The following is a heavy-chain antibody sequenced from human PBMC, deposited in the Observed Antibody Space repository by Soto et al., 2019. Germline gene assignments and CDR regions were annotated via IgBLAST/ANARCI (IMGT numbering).Heavy chain of an antibody. CDR3: AGTGGGMAARTLVY. CDR1: GYMFTTYG. CDR2: ISAYNGNK. Sequence: QVQLMQSGGEVKNPGASVAVSCKASGYMFTTYGISWVRQAPGQGLEWMAWISAYNGNKNYAQQFQDRVTMTIHTSSTTVSFEPRTLTSDDTATYYCAGTGGGMAARTLVYWGQGTLVTVSP. J-gene: IGHJ4*02. V-gene: IGHV1-18*04. D-gene: IGHD6-6*01.